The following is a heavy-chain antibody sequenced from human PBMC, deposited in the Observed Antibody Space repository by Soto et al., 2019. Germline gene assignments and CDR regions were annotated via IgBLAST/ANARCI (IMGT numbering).Heavy chain of an antibody. CDR2: ISSSSSYI. CDR1: GFTFSSYS. D-gene: IGHD2-21*01. V-gene: IGHV3-21*01. CDR3: ARDTSSFRWFVP. J-gene: IGHJ5*02. Sequence: GGSLRLSCAASGFTFSSYSMNWVRQAPGKGLEWVSSISSSSSYIYYADSVKGRFTISRDNAKNSLYLQMNSLRAEDTAVYYCARDTSSFRWFVPWGQGTLVTVSS.